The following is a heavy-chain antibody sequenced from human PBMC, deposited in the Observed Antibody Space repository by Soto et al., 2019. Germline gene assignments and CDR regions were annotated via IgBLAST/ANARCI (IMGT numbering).Heavy chain of an antibody. J-gene: IGHJ6*02. CDR2: ISYDGSNK. Sequence: PGGSLRLSCAASGFTFSSYGMHWVRQAPGKGLEWVAVISYDGSNKYYADSVKGRFTTSRDNSKNTLYLQMNSLRAENTAVYYCAKSGSSRYYYYGMDVWGQGTTVTVSS. D-gene: IGHD3-10*01. V-gene: IGHV3-30*18. CDR3: AKSGSSRYYYYGMDV. CDR1: GFTFSSYG.